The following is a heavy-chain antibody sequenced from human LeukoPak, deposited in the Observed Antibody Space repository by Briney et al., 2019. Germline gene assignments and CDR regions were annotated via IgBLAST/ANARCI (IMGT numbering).Heavy chain of an antibody. CDR1: GFTFSSCA. D-gene: IGHD6-19*01. V-gene: IGHV3-23*01. J-gene: IGHJ4*02. CDR3: AIREMYSSGWCLGY. CDR2: ISGSGGST. Sequence: GGSLRLSCAASGFTFSSCAMSWVRQAPGKGLEWVSAISGSGGSTYYADSVKGRFTISRDNSKNTLYLQIYSLRAEDTALYYCAIREMYSSGWCLGYWGQGTLVTVSS.